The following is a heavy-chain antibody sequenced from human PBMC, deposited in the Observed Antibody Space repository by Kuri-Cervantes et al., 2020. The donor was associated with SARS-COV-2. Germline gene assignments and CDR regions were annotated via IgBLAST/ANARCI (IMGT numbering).Heavy chain of an antibody. CDR2: IYSGGSST. J-gene: IGHJ6*02. V-gene: IGHV3-23*03. CDR3: ASMVRGNYGMDV. Sequence: GESLKISCAASGFTFCSYAMSWVRQAPGKGLEWVSVIYSGGSSTYYADSVKGRFTISRDNSKNTLYLQMNSLRAEDTAAYYCASMVRGNYGMDVWGQGTTVTVSS. CDR1: GFTFCSYA. D-gene: IGHD3-10*01.